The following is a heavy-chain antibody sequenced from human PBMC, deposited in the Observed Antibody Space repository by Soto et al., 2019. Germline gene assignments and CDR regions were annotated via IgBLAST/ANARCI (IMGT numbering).Heavy chain of an antibody. V-gene: IGHV3-7*03. Sequence: GGSLRLSCAASGFTFSSYSMNWVRQAPGKGLEGVANIKQDGSEKYYVDSVKGRFTISRDNAKNSLYLQMNSLRAEDTAVYYCAREANSSWRRRGMDVWGQVTTVTVSS. D-gene: IGHD6-13*01. CDR2: IKQDGSEK. CDR1: GFTFSSYS. CDR3: AREANSSWRRRGMDV. J-gene: IGHJ6*02.